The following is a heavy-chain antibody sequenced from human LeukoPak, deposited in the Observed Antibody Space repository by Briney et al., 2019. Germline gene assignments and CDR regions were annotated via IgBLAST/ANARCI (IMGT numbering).Heavy chain of an antibody. CDR3: ARGRLQLEKEDAFDI. V-gene: IGHV3-33*01. CDR2: IWYDGGNK. J-gene: IGHJ3*02. CDR1: GFTFSSYG. D-gene: IGHD1-1*01. Sequence: GRSLRLSCAASGFTFSSYGMHWVRQAPGKGLEWVAVIWYDGGNKYYADSVKGRFTISRDNSKNTLYLQMNSLRAEDTAVYYCARGRLQLEKEDAFDIWGQGTMVTVSS.